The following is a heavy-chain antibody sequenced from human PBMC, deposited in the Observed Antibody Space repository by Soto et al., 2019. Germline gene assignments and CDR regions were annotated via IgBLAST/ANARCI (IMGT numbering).Heavy chain of an antibody. V-gene: IGHV4-59*02. J-gene: IGHJ4*02. CDR3: ARDPGYCTNGGCPIFYX. D-gene: IGHD2-8*01. CDR2: MYHGGRT. Sequence: AETLSLTCTVSGASVTNYFWSWMRQPPGKGLEWIGHMYHGGRTNYSPSLKSRVTMSLDSSKNQFSLNLSSVTAADTAVYFCARDPGYCTNGGCPIFYXWGQGVPVTVSX. CDR1: GASVTNYF.